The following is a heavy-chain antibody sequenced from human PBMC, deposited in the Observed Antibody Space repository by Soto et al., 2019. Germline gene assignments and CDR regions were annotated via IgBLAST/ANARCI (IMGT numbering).Heavy chain of an antibody. CDR2: INHSGT. Sequence: PSETLSLTCGVSGYSINSGYYWAWIRQPPGKGLEWIGTINHSGTYYSPSLESRVTISVDTSKNQFSLRLRSVTAADTAVYYCARQATPLDPLDYWGQGTLVTVSS. CDR1: GYSINSGYY. V-gene: IGHV4-38-2*01. J-gene: IGHJ4*02. CDR3: ARQATPLDPLDY.